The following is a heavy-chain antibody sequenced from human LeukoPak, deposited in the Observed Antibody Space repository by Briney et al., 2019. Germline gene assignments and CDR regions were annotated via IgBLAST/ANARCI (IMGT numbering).Heavy chain of an antibody. Sequence: GGSLRLSCAASGFTFSSYGVHWVRQAPGKGLEWVAVISHEETNKCYGDSVKGRFTISRDISTNTLYLQMNSLRPDDTAMYYCAKDGGPIIRFLISGPDYWGQGTRVTVSS. CDR3: AKDGGPIIRFLISGPDY. CDR2: ISHEETNK. CDR1: GFTFSSYG. D-gene: IGHD5-12*01. J-gene: IGHJ4*02. V-gene: IGHV3-30*02.